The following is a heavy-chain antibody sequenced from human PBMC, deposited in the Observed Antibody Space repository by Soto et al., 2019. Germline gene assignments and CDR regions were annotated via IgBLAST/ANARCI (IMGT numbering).Heavy chain of an antibody. CDR2: IYHTGST. CDR3: ARHRTTSPLHFEY. J-gene: IGHJ4*02. V-gene: IGHV4-39*01. Sequence: QLQLQESGPGLVKPSETLSLTCTVSGDSISGSNFYWGWIRQPPGKGLEWIGTIYHTGSTYYNPSLQGRVTISVDTSKNQFSLKLSSVTAADTAMFYCARHRTTSPLHFEYWGQGTLVTVSS. CDR1: GDSISGSNFY. D-gene: IGHD1-1*01.